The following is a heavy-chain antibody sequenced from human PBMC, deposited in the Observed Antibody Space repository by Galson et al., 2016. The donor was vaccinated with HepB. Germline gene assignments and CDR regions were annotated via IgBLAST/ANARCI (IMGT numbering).Heavy chain of an antibody. CDR3: ARDFYADYYDDSGYYNYFDY. V-gene: IGHV3-33*01. CDR2: VWSDGFSK. J-gene: IGHJ4*02. CDR1: GFTFSNYG. D-gene: IGHD3-22*01. Sequence: SLRLSCAASGFTFSNYGMHWVRQAPGKGLEWVAVVWSDGFSKYYGDSVKGRFTISRDNSKDTLYLQMSSLRVEDTALYYCARDFYADYYDDSGYYNYFDYWGQGTLVTVSS.